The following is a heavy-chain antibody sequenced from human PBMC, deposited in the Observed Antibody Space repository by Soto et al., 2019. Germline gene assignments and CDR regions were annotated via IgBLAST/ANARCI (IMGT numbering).Heavy chain of an antibody. CDR2: INPSGGST. J-gene: IGHJ6*02. D-gene: IGHD3-3*01. V-gene: IGHV1-46*01. CDR3: ARTYYDFWSGYYYYYYGMDV. Sequence: QVQLVQSGAEVKKPGASVKVSCKASGYTFTSYYMHWVRQAPGQGLEWMGIINPSGGSTSYAQKFQGRVTMTRDTSTSTVYMELSSLRSEDTAVYYCARTYYDFWSGYYYYYYGMDVWGQGTTVTVSS. CDR1: GYTFTSYY.